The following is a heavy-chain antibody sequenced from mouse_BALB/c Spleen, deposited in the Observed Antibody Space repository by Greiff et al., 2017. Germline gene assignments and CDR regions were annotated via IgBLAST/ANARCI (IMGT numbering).Heavy chain of an antibody. J-gene: IGHJ4*01. CDR2: IWAGGST. CDR3: ARITTGRLYAMDY. D-gene: IGHD2-4*01. CDR1: GFSLTSYG. Sequence: VKLLESGPGLVAPSQSLSITCTVSGFSLTSYGVHWVRQPPGKGLEWLGVIWAGGSTNYNSALMSRLSISKDNSKSQVFLKMNSLQTDDTAMYYCARITTGRLYAMDYWGQGTSVTVSS. V-gene: IGHV2-9*02.